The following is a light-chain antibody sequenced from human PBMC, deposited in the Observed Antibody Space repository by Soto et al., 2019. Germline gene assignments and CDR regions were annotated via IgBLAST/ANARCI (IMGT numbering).Light chain of an antibody. CDR3: SSYRSSSTYV. V-gene: IGLV2-14*01. CDR1: SSDVGAYNS. J-gene: IGLJ1*01. Sequence: QSALTQPASVSGSPGQSITISCTGTSSDVGAYNSVSWYQQYPGKAPKLLMYEVSNRPSGVSDRFSGSKSGNTASLTISRLQTGDEADYYCSSYRSSSTYVFGTGPKVTVL. CDR2: EVS.